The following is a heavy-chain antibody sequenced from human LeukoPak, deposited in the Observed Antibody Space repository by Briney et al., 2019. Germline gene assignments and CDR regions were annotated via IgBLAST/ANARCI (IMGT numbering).Heavy chain of an antibody. CDR1: GFTSSSYA. V-gene: IGHV3-30-3*01. CDR3: ARDYLRYQLLSWFDP. J-gene: IGHJ5*02. Sequence: PGRSLRLSCAASGFTSSSYAMHWVRQAPGKGLEWVAVISYDGSNKYYADSVKGRFTISRDNSKNTLYLQMNSLRAKDTAVYYCARDYLRYQLLSWFDPWGQGTLVTVSS. CDR2: ISYDGSNK. D-gene: IGHD2-2*01.